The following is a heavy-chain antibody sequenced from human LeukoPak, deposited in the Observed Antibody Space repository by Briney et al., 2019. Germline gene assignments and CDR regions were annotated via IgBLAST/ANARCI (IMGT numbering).Heavy chain of an antibody. CDR2: INHSGST. V-gene: IGHV4-34*01. D-gene: IGHD6-6*01. Sequence: SETLSLTCAVYGGSFSGYYWSWIRQPPGKGLEWIGEINHSGSTNYNPSLKSRVTISVDTSKNQFSLKLSSVTAADTAVYYCARGRLTARHFDYWGQGTLVTVSS. CDR1: GGSFSGYY. J-gene: IGHJ4*02. CDR3: ARGRLTARHFDY.